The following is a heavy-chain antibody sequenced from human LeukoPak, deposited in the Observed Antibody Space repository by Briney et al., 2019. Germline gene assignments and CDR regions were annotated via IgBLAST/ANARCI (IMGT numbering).Heavy chain of an antibody. D-gene: IGHD2-8*02. CDR2: ITGSGDST. V-gene: IGHV3-23*01. CDR1: GFTFRNYG. J-gene: IGHJ4*02. CDR3: ARLSGGGYSDY. Sequence: GGSLRLSCAVSGFTFRNYGMIWVRQAPGKGLEWVSAITGSGDSTFYADSVKGRFTISRDNSKNTLYLQMNSLRDEDAAVYYCARLSGGGYSDYWGRGALVTVSS.